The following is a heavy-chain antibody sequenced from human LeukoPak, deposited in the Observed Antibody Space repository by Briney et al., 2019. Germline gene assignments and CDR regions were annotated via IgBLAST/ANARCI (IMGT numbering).Heavy chain of an antibody. CDR3: ARVGSSYDYYYYYMDV. D-gene: IGHD6-13*01. CDR1: GDSISNFY. J-gene: IGHJ6*03. Sequence: SETLSLTCSVSGDSISNFYWSWIRQPPGKGLEWIGYIYYSGSTDYNPSLKSRVTISVDTSKNQFSLKLSSVTAADTALYYCARVGSSYDYYYYYMDVWGKGTTVTVSS. CDR2: IYYSGST. V-gene: IGHV4-59*01.